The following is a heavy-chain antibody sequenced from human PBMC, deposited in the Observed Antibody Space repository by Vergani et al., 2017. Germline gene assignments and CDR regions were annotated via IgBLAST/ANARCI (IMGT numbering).Heavy chain of an antibody. D-gene: IGHD4-11*01. V-gene: IGHV4-34*01. CDR1: GGSFTSYH. J-gene: IGHJ6*03. Sequence: QVQLQQWGGGLLKPSETLSLTCVVNGGSFTSYHWTWIRQSPGEGLEWVGDIDHTGRPDYNPSLKSRLTMSVAKSRNHFSLTLKSVTATDTAIYFCARVNTETNGHLYYYYYMDVWGQGTAVTVS. CDR2: IDHTGRP. CDR3: ARVNTETNGHLYYYYYMDV.